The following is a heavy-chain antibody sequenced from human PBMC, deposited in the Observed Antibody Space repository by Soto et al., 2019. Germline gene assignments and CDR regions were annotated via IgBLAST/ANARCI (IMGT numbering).Heavy chain of an antibody. Sequence: SVKVSCKASGGTFSSYAISWVRQAPGQGLEWMGGIIPIFGTANYAQKFQGGVTITADESTSTAYMELSSLRSEDTAVYYCARDSSTIFGVVIDPSPPYYYYGMDVWGQGTTVTVS. CDR3: ARDSSTIFGVVIDPSPPYYYYGMDV. CDR1: GGTFSSYA. D-gene: IGHD3-3*01. CDR2: IIPIFGTA. J-gene: IGHJ6*02. V-gene: IGHV1-69*13.